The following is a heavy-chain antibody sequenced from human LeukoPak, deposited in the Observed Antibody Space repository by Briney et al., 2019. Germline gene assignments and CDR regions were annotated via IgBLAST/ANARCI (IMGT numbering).Heavy chain of an antibody. J-gene: IGHJ4*02. D-gene: IGHD3-16*02. V-gene: IGHV3-30*04. CDR3: ARDFDNYVWGSYRYTFDY. Sequence: GGSLRLSCAASGFTFSSYAMHWVRQAPGKGLEWVAVISYDGSNKYYADSVKGRFTISRDNSKNTLYLQMNSLRAEDTAVYYCARDFDNYVWGSYRYTFDYWGQGTLVTVYS. CDR2: ISYDGSNK. CDR1: GFTFSSYA.